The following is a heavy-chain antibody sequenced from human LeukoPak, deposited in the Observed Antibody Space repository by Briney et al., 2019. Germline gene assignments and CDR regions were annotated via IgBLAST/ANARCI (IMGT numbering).Heavy chain of an antibody. V-gene: IGHV4-59*08. CDR3: ASRSTAVVGAFDI. Sequence: SETLSLTCTVSGGTISSYYWSWTRPPPGKGLEWIGYFYYSGSANYNPSLKSRVTISLDTSKNQFSLQLSSVTAADTAVYYCASRSTAVVGAFDIWGQGTMVTVSS. CDR1: GGTISSYY. J-gene: IGHJ3*02. D-gene: IGHD1-26*01. CDR2: FYYSGSA.